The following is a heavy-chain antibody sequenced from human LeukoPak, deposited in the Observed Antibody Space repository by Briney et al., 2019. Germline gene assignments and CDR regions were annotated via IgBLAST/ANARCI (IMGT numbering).Heavy chain of an antibody. V-gene: IGHV4-59*08. J-gene: IGHJ4*02. CDR3: ARRGSCSGGSCGLDY. CDR1: GGSISSYY. CDR2: IYYSGST. D-gene: IGHD2-15*01. Sequence: SETLSLTCTVSGGSISSYYWCWIRQPPGKGLEWIGYIYYSGSTNYNPSLKSRVTISVDTSKNQFSLKLSSVTAADTAVYYCARRGSCSGGSCGLDYWGQGTLVTVSS.